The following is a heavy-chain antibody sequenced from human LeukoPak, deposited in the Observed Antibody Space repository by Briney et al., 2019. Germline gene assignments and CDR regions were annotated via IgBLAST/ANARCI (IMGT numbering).Heavy chain of an antibody. Sequence: AGTLRLSCAASGFTFSSYGLNWVRQAPGKGLEWVAEITYDGSNKYYAYPVKGRFTISGDNSKNSLYLQMNSLRAEDAAFYYCAKAGRGYYSVVFEIWGQGTRVSVSS. CDR2: ITYDGSNK. V-gene: IGHV3-30*18. J-gene: IGHJ3*02. D-gene: IGHD3-3*01. CDR3: AKAGRGYYSVVFEI. CDR1: GFTFSSYG.